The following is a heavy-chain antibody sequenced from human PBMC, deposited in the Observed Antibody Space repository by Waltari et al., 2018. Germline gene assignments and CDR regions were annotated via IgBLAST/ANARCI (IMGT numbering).Heavy chain of an antibody. V-gene: IGHV3-30*18. CDR3: AKDRFYYGGGFDY. Sequence: QVQLVESGGGVVQPGRSLRLSCAASGFTFSSYGMHWVRQAPGKGLEWVALISYDGSNKYYADSVKGRFTISRDNSKNTLYLQMNSLRAEDTAVYYCAKDRFYYGGGFDYWGQGTLVTVSS. J-gene: IGHJ4*02. D-gene: IGHD4-17*01. CDR1: GFTFSSYG. CDR2: ISYDGSNK.